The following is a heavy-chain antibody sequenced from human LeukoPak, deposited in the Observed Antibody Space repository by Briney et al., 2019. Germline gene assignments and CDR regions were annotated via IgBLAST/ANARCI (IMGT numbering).Heavy chain of an antibody. J-gene: IGHJ4*02. V-gene: IGHV3-20*04. D-gene: IGHD3-16*01. CDR2: ISWNSNSI. CDR1: AFAFSNHA. CDR3: ARARNYVEGDFDH. Sequence: GGSLRLSCTASAFAFSNHAMSWVRQAPGKGLEWVSGISWNSNSIGYADSVKGRFTISRDNAKNSLYLQMNSLRAEDTALYYCARARNYVEGDFDHWGQGTLVTVSS.